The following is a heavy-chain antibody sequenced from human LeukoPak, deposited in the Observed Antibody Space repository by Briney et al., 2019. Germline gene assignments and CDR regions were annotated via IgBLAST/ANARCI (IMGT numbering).Heavy chain of an antibody. V-gene: IGHV4-31*03. CDR3: ARESRCYDSSGYGGDDAFDI. D-gene: IGHD3-22*01. CDR2: IYYSGST. Sequence: PSETLSLTCTVSGGSISSGGYYWSWIRQHPGKGLEWIGYIYYSGSTYYNPSLKSRVTISVDTSKNQFSLKLSSVTAADTAVYYCARESRCYDSSGYGGDDAFDIWGQGTMVTVSS. CDR1: GGSISSGGYY. J-gene: IGHJ3*02.